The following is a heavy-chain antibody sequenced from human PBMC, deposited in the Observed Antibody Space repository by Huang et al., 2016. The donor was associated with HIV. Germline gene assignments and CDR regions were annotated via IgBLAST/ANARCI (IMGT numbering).Heavy chain of an antibody. V-gene: IGHV4-34*01. CDR2: VNQHGSA. Sequence: QVRLHQWGTGLVRPSEPLSLTCAVYGGPLSGHYWSWVRLPPGGSLEWLGEVNQHGSANDNPSLKSRLSMSIDTYKKQFSLKLGSVTAADTALYYCARSLMGEDPFDIWGQGTLVTVSS. J-gene: IGHJ3*02. CDR1: GGPLSGHY. D-gene: IGHD3-16*01. CDR3: ARSLMGEDPFDI.